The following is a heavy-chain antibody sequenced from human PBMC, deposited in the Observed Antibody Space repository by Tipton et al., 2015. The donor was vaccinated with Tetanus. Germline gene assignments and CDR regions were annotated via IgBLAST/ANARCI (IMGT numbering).Heavy chain of an antibody. Sequence: TLSLTCTVSGGSISSYYWSWIRQPAGKGLEWIGRIYTSGSTNYNPSLKSRVTMSVDTSKNQFSLKLSSVTAADTAVYYCARERITMVRGVIRRAFDIWGQGTMVTVSS. V-gene: IGHV4-4*07. CDR2: IYTSGST. D-gene: IGHD3-10*01. J-gene: IGHJ3*02. CDR1: GGSISSYY. CDR3: ARERITMVRGVIRRAFDI.